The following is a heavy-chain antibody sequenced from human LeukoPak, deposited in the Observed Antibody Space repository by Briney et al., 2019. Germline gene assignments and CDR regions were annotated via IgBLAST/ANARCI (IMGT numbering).Heavy chain of an antibody. V-gene: IGHV3-7*03. Sequence: GGSLRLSCVASGFIFSNYNMNWVRQAPGKGLEWVANIKQDGSEKDYVDSVKGRFAISRDTSKNMVFLQMNSLRVEDTAVYYCARGIDYWGRGTLVTVSS. CDR2: IKQDGSEK. J-gene: IGHJ4*02. CDR3: ARGIDY. CDR1: GFIFSNYN.